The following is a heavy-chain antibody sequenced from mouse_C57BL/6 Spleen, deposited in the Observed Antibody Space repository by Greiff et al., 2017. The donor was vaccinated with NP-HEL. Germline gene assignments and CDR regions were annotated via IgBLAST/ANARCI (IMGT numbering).Heavy chain of an antibody. D-gene: IGHD2-3*01. V-gene: IGHV1-26*01. CDR2: INPNNGGT. Sequence: EVQLQQSGPELVKPGASVKISCKASGYTFTDYYMNWVKQSHGKSLEWIGDINPNNGGTSYNQKFKGKATLTVDKSSSTAYMELRSLTSEDSAVYYCASLYDGYPAWFAYWGQGTLVTVSA. CDR1: GYTFTDYY. CDR3: ASLYDGYPAWFAY. J-gene: IGHJ3*01.